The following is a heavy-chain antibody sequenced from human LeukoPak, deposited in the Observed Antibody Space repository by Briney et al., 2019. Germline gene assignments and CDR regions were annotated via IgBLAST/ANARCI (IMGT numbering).Heavy chain of an antibody. Sequence: GGSRRLACAASGFTFSTYAMSWDRQAPGKGLEWVSAISGGGDSTYYADSVKGRFTISRDNSKNTLYLQMNSLRAEDTAVYYCAKVRGYWGQGTLVTVSS. CDR3: AKVRGY. V-gene: IGHV3-23*01. CDR1: GFTFSTYA. J-gene: IGHJ4*02. CDR2: ISGGGDST.